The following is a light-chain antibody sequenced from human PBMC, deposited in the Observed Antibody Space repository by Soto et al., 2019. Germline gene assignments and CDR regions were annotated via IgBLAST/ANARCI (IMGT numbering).Light chain of an antibody. CDR1: QDVQNW. J-gene: IGKJ2*01. CDR2: AAS. Sequence: DIQMTQSPSSVAASIGDSVTITCRASQDVQNWLAWYQHKPGQAPKLLVFAASSLQSGVPSRFSATGFGTDFTLIINSLQPEDFATYYCQQVKSFPKTLGQGTKL. V-gene: IGKV1-12*01. CDR3: QQVKSFPKT.